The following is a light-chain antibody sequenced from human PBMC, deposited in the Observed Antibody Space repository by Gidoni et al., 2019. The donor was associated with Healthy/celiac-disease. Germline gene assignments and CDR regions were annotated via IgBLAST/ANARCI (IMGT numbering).Light chain of an antibody. CDR2: DAS. CDR1: QDISNY. V-gene: IGKV1-33*01. CDR3: QQYDNLPIT. Sequence: DIQMTQSPSCLSASVEDRVTITCQASQDISNYLNWYQQKPGKGPKLLIYDASNLETGVPSRFSGSGSGTDFTFTINSLQPEDIATYYCQQYDNLPITFGQGTRLEIK. J-gene: IGKJ5*01.